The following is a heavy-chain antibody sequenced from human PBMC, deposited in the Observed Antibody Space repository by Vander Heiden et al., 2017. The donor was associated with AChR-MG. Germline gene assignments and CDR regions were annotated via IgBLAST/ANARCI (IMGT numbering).Heavy chain of an antibody. CDR1: GFSFSKYA. J-gene: IGHJ4*02. V-gene: IGHV3-23*01. CDR3: VKDTTLVWGIFDF. CDR2: ITDSGRGT. Sequence: EIQLLESGGGLVQPGGSLRLSCAASGFSFSKYAMSWVRLTPGKGLEWVSSITDSGRGTFYADSVKGRFTISRDNSKNTLYLQMNSLRDEDTATYYCVKDTTLVWGIFDFWGQGTLVTVSS. D-gene: IGHD3-16*01.